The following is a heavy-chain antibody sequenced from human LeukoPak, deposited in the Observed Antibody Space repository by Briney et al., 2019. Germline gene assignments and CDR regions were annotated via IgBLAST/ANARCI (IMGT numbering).Heavy chain of an antibody. Sequence: PSETLSLTCTVSGGSISSSSYYWGWIRQPPGKGLEWIGSIYYSGSTYYNPSLKSRVTVSVDTSKNQFSLKLSSVTAADTAVYYCARKREYYGDYVVRGDLGFDPWGQGTLVTVSS. CDR1: GGSISSSSYY. J-gene: IGHJ5*02. CDR2: IYYSGST. CDR3: ARKREYYGDYVVRGDLGFDP. D-gene: IGHD4-17*01. V-gene: IGHV4-39*07.